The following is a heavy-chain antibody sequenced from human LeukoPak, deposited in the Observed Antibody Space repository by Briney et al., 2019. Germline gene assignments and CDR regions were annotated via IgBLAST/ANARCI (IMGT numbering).Heavy chain of an antibody. V-gene: IGHV3-23*01. CDR2: IGGRAGST. CDR3: AKDRDIILMGHGMDV. J-gene: IGHJ6*02. D-gene: IGHD3-10*01. CDR1: GFSFSDFW. Sequence: GGSLRLSCAASGFSFSDFWMSWVRQAPGKGLEWVSTIGGRAGSTDYADSVKGRFTISRDNSKNTLYLQMNNLRTEDTAVYYCAKDRDIILMGHGMDVWGQGATVTVSS.